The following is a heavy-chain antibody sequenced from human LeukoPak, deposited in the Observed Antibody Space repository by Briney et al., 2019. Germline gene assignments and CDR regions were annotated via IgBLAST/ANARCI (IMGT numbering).Heavy chain of an antibody. J-gene: IGHJ4*02. Sequence: GGSLRLSCAASGFTFSSYAMSWVRQAPGKGLEWVSATSGSGGSTYYADSVKGRFTISRDNSKNTLYLQMNSLRAEDTAVYYCAKSRFLEWLLFDYWGQGTLVTVSS. D-gene: IGHD3-3*01. CDR1: GFTFSSYA. CDR3: AKSRFLEWLLFDY. V-gene: IGHV3-23*01. CDR2: TSGSGGST.